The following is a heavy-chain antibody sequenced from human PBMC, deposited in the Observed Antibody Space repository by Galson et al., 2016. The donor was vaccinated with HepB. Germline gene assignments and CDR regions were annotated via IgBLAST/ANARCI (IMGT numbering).Heavy chain of an antibody. V-gene: IGHV1-8*01. J-gene: IGHJ6*02. CDR1: GYNFNSHD. Sequence: SVKVSCKASGYNFNSHDINWVRQAAGQGLEWMGWMNAKSSNRGFAQRFQGRLSMTWNTSTRTAYMELSSLRSEDTAVYYCARERTGQGGLDVWGQGTTVIVSS. CDR2: MNAKSSNR. CDR3: ARERTGQGGLDV.